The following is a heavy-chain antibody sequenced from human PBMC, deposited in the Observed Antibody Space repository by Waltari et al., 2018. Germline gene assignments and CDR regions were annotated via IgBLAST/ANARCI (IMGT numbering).Heavy chain of an antibody. CDR2: IYHSGST. J-gene: IGHJ4*02. Sequence: QVQLQESGPGLVKPSETLSLTCAVSGYSISSGYYWGWLRQPPGKGLEWIGSIYHSGSTYYNPSLKSRVTISVDTSKNQFSLKLSSVTAADTAVYYCARHGSNWIIYYFDYWGQGTLVTVSS. V-gene: IGHV4-38-2*01. CDR3: ARHGSNWIIYYFDY. CDR1: GYSISSGYY. D-gene: IGHD1-1*01.